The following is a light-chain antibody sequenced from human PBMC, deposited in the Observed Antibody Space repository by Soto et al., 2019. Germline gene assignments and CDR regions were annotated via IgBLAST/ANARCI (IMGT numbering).Light chain of an antibody. CDR1: ISNIGSNT. CDR3: VAWDDSVNGPV. V-gene: IGLV1-44*01. J-gene: IGLJ2*01. Sequence: QSVLTQPTSVSGPTGQRVTVACSGSISNIGSNTVNWYQKLPGTVPKVVIYSNDERPSGVPDRFSGSKSGTSASLVISGLQSEDEAEYYCVAWDDSVNGPVFGGGTKHTVL. CDR2: SND.